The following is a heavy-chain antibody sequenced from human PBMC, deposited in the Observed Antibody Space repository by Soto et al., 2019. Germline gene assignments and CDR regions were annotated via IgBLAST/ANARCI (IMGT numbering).Heavy chain of an antibody. J-gene: IGHJ4*02. D-gene: IGHD1-26*01. CDR2: INNDGSTT. V-gene: IGHV3-74*01. Sequence: EVQLVESGGGLVQPGGSLRLSCAVSGFTFSTYWMHWVRQAPGTGLVWVSRINNDGSTTNYADSVKGRFTISRDSAKNTLYLQMDNLRAEDTAVYYCVAKGVGAPAYWGQGTLVTVSS. CDR1: GFTFSTYW. CDR3: VAKGVGAPAY.